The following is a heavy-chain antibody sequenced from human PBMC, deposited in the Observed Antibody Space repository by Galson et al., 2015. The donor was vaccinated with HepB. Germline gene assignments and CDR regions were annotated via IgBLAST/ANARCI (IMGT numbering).Heavy chain of an antibody. CDR1: GYSFTNYW. CDR2: IYLDDSDT. V-gene: IGHV5-51*01. D-gene: IGHD1-1*01. J-gene: IGHJ4*02. CDR3: ARGGTGTSRFPDY. Sequence: QSGAEVKKPGESLQISCKGSGYSFTNYWIAWVRQMPGEGLEWMGGIYLDDSDTRYSPAFQGQVTISADTYTRTAYLQWSSLKVSDTAMYYCARGGTGTSRFPDYWGQGALVTVSS.